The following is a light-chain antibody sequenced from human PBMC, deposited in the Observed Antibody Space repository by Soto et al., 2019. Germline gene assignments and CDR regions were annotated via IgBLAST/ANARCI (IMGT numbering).Light chain of an antibody. CDR2: DAS. V-gene: IGKV1-5*01. Sequence: DIQMTQSPATLSASVGDRVTITCRASQSVRSWLAWYQQKPGTAPKLLIFDASRLESGVPSRFSGSASGTEFTITIDSLQPEDFATYYCQQANSFPWTFGQGTKVDIK. CDR3: QQANSFPWT. J-gene: IGKJ1*01. CDR1: QSVRSW.